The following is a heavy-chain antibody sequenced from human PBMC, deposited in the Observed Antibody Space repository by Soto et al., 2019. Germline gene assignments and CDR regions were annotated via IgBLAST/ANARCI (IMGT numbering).Heavy chain of an antibody. CDR1: GYSFTSYW. D-gene: IGHD3-22*01. CDR2: IYPGDSDT. V-gene: IGHV5-51*01. Sequence: GESLKISCKGSGYSFTSYWIGWVRQMPGKGLEWMGIIYPGDSDTRYSPSFQGQVTISADKSISTAYLQWSSLKASDTAMYYCASQNYYDSSGYYQSPFDYWGQGTLVTVSS. J-gene: IGHJ4*02. CDR3: ASQNYYDSSGYYQSPFDY.